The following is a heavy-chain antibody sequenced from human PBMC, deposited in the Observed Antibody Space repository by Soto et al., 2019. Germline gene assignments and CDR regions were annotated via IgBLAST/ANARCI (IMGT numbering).Heavy chain of an antibody. Sequence: EVQLVESGGGLIQPGGALRLSCAASGFTFSSNDMNWVRQGPGKGLEWVSLIYSSGSTYYADSVKGRFTISRDNSKNTLYLQMSSLRAEVTVVYYCATRPLLPGAPWGQGTMVTVSS. CDR1: GFTFSSND. J-gene: IGHJ3*01. V-gene: IGHV3-53*01. CDR2: IYSSGST. CDR3: ATRPLLPGAP. D-gene: IGHD3-22*01.